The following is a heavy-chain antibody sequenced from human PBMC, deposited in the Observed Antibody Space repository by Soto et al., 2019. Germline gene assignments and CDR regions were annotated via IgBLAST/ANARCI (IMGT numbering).Heavy chain of an antibody. J-gene: IGHJ6*02. CDR2: IIPIFGIG. CDR1: GGTFNRYA. D-gene: IGHD3-3*01. Sequence: QVQLVQSGAEVKKPGSSVKVSCKAYGGTFNRYAISWVRQAPGQGLEWMGGIIPIFGIGNDAQRFQGRVTITADESTGTAYMERSSLRSEDTGVYYCARSAITLFGVVSIPPHYYSEMDVWGQGTTVTVSS. CDR3: ARSAITLFGVVSIPPHYYSEMDV. V-gene: IGHV1-69*01.